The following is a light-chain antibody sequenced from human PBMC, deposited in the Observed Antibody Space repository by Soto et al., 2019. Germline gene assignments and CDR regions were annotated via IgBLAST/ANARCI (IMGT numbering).Light chain of an antibody. Sequence: QSALTQPASVSGSPGQSITISCTGTISDVGGYNYVSWYQQHPGKAPKLMIYEDSNRPSGVSNRFSGSKSGTTASLTISGLQDEDEDDYYCSSYTSSSTLVFGGGTKVTVL. J-gene: IGLJ2*01. CDR1: ISDVGGYNY. CDR3: SSYTSSSTLV. CDR2: EDS. V-gene: IGLV2-14*01.